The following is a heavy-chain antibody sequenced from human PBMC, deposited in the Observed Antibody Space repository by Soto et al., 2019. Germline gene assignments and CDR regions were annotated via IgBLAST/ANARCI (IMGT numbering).Heavy chain of an antibody. V-gene: IGHV3-15*07. CDR2: IKSKTDGGTT. CDR1: GFTFSNAW. CDR3: TKGSGGYYYGSSGYYRGNAFDI. Sequence: EVQLVESGGGLVKPGGSLRLSCAASGFTFSNAWMNWVRQAPGRGLEWVGRIKSKTDGGTTDYAAPVKGRFTISRDDSKNTLYLQMNSPKTEDTAVYYCTKGSGGYYYGSSGYYRGNAFDIWGQGTMVTVSS. J-gene: IGHJ3*02. D-gene: IGHD3-22*01.